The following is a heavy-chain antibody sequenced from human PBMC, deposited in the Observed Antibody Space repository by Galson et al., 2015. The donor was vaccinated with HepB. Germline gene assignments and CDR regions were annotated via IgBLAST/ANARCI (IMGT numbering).Heavy chain of an antibody. V-gene: IGHV3-21*01. CDR2: ISSGGDYI. CDR1: GFTFSRYN. CDR3: VGDPPLGTPFEY. J-gene: IGHJ4*02. Sequence: SLRLSCAASGFTFSRYNMIWVRQAPGKGLEWVSSISSGGDYIYYGDAVKGRFTISRDNAKNSLHLQMNSLRAEDTAVYYCVGDPPLGTPFEYWGQGTLVTVSS. D-gene: IGHD3-16*01.